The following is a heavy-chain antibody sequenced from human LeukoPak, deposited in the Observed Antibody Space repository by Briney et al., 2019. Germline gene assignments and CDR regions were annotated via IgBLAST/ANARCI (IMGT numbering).Heavy chain of an antibody. CDR3: ARWARAYYDSSGYYWFDP. CDR2: INHSGST. J-gene: IGHJ5*02. CDR1: GGSISSGGYY. D-gene: IGHD3-22*01. Sequence: SETLSLTCTVSGGSISSGGYYWSWIRQPPGKGLEWIGEINHSGSTNYNPSLKSRVTISVDTSKNQFSLKLSSVTAADTAVYYCARWARAYYDSSGYYWFDPWGQGTLVTVSS. V-gene: IGHV4-39*07.